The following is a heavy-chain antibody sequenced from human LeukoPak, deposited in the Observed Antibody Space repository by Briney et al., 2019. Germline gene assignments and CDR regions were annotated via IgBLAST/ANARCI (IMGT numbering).Heavy chain of an antibody. J-gene: IGHJ4*02. CDR2: ISMTSSYI. D-gene: IGHD5-12*01. V-gene: IGHV3-21*01. CDR1: GFTFHSHS. CDR3: ARVAGYSGYEPGYFED. Sequence: GGSLRLSRAASGFTFHSHSMNWVRQAPGKGLEWVSSISMTSSYIYYADSVKGRFTISRDNAKNSLYLHMNSLRAEDTAVYYCARVAGYSGYEPGYFEDWGQGTLVTVSS.